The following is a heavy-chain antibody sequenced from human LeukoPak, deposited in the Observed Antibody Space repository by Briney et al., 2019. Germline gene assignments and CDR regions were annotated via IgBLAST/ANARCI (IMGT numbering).Heavy chain of an antibody. Sequence: GGSLRLSCVASGFTFSSHLMHWVRQVPGKGLVWVSRIDSDGSKTDYADSVKGRFTFSRDNARHTLYLQMNSLRAEDTAVYYCVRLSSGYYGLIDHWGQGTLVTVSS. CDR3: VRLSSGYYGLIDH. D-gene: IGHD3-22*01. V-gene: IGHV3-74*01. CDR2: IDSDGSKT. J-gene: IGHJ4*02. CDR1: GFTFSSHL.